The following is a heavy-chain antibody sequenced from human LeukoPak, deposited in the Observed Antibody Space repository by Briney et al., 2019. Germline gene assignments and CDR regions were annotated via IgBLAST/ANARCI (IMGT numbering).Heavy chain of an antibody. CDR2: IYYSGST. D-gene: IGHD3-10*01. CDR3: ATVAVIRGVTYFDY. CDR1: GGSISSYY. V-gene: IGHV4-59*01. Sequence: SETLSLTCTVSGGSISSYYWSWIRQPPGKGLEWIGFIYYSGSTNYSPSLKSRVTISVDTSKNQFSLKLRSVTAADTAVYYCATVAVIRGVTYFDYWGQGTLVTVSS. J-gene: IGHJ4*02.